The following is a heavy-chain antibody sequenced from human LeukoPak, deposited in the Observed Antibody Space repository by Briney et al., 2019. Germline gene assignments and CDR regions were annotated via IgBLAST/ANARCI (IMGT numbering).Heavy chain of an antibody. CDR3: ARDLDSSSSLPTDY. V-gene: IGHV1-69*13. J-gene: IGHJ4*02. D-gene: IGHD6-6*01. CDR1: GGTFSSYA. Sequence: SVKVSCKASGGTFSSYAISWVRQAPGQGLEWMGGVIPIFGTANYAQKFQGRVTITADESTSTAYMELSSLRSEDTAVYYCARDLDSSSSLPTDYWGQGTLVTVSS. CDR2: VIPIFGTA.